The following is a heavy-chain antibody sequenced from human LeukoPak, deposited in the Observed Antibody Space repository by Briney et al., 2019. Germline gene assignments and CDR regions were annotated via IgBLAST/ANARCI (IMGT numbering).Heavy chain of an antibody. J-gene: IGHJ6*02. Sequence: SVKVSCKASGGTFSSYAISWVRQAPGQGLEWMGGIIPIFGTANYAQKFQGRVTITADESTSTAYMELSSLRSEDTAVYYCARDRLAIFGVVIDYYYYYGMDVWGQGTTVTVSS. CDR3: ARDRLAIFGVVIDYYYYYGMDV. V-gene: IGHV1-69*01. D-gene: IGHD3-3*01. CDR1: GGTFSSYA. CDR2: IIPIFGTA.